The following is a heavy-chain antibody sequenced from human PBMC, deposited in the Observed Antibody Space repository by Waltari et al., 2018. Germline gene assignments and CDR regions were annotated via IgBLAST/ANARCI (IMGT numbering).Heavy chain of an antibody. Sequence: QVQLQESGPGLVKPSQTLSLTCTVSGGSISSGGYYWSWIRQHPGKGLEWIGYIYYSGSTYYNPSLKSLVTISVDTSKNQFSLKLSSVTAADTAVYYCARYTTVTTSVLWAFDIWGQGTMVTVSS. J-gene: IGHJ3*02. CDR3: ARYTTVTTSVLWAFDI. CDR2: IYYSGST. D-gene: IGHD4-17*01. V-gene: IGHV4-31*01. CDR1: GGSISSGGYY.